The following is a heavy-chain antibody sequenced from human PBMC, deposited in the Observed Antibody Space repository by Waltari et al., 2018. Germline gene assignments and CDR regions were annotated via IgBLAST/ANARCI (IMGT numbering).Heavy chain of an antibody. V-gene: IGHV4-39*07. CDR2: VYFAGIT. CDR1: GDSIGSGYYY. J-gene: IGHJ3*02. D-gene: IGHD6-13*01. CDR3: AREVGGSSWSTTPRGDAFDI. Sequence: QLQLRESGPGLLKPSETRSLTCRVSGDSIGSGYYYWGWIRQAPGKGLEWIGSVYFAGITSYNPSLKSRLTISVDTSKNQFSLRLSSVTAADTAVYYCAREVGGSSWSTTPRGDAFDIWGQGTMVTVSS.